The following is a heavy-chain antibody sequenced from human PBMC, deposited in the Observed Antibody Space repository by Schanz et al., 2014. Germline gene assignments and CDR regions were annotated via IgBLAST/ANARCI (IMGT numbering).Heavy chain of an antibody. J-gene: IGHJ4*02. CDR1: GFAFSDYG. D-gene: IGHD6-19*01. V-gene: IGHV3-30*18. CDR3: SKERDITGWSHGDY. Sequence: QVQLVESGGGVVQPGTSLRLSCAASGFAFSDYGMHWVRQAPGKGLEWVAFISYDGNEKHYPDSVKGRFTISRDNSRNTLFLQMESLRTEDTAVYLCSKERDITGWSHGDYWGQGTLVTVSS. CDR2: ISYDGNEK.